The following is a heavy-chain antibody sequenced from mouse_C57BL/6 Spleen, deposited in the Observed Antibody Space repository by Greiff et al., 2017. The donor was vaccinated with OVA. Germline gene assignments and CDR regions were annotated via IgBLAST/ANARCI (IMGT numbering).Heavy chain of an antibody. J-gene: IGHJ4*01. CDR1: GFTFSSYG. V-gene: IGHV5-6*01. CDR3: YGIDYYAMDY. Sequence: EVQLVESGGDLVKPGGSLKLSCAASGFTFSSYGMSWVRQTPDKRLEWVATISSGGSYTYYPDSVKGRFTISRDNAKNTLYLQMSSLKSEDTAMYYCYGIDYYAMDYWGQGTSVTVAS. CDR2: ISSGGSYT. D-gene: IGHD2-1*01.